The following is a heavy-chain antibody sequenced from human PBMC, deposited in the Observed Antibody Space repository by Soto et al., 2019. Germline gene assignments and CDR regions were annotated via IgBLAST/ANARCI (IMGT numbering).Heavy chain of an antibody. D-gene: IGHD5-18*01. CDR2: ISSSSYI. CDR1: GFTFSSYS. CDR3: ARERDTAMVMDGMDV. J-gene: IGHJ6*02. Sequence: GGSLRLSCAASGFTFSSYSMNWVRQAPGKGLEWVSSISSSSYIYYADSVKGRFTISRDNAKNSLYLQMNSLRAEDTAVYYCARERDTAMVMDGMDVWGQGTTVTVSS. V-gene: IGHV3-21*01.